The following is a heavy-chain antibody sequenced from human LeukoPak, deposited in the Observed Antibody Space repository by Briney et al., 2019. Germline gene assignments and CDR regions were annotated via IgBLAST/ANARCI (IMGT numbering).Heavy chain of an antibody. V-gene: IGHV4-34*01. Sequence: SETLSLTCAVSGVSLNNYYWSWIRQPPGKGLEWIGEIQQSTRSNYNPSLKSRVTISADTSKNHLFLKLTSVTAADTAVYYCARGYSRVLIDYWGQATLVTVSS. CDR1: GVSLNNYY. CDR3: ARGYSRVLIDY. J-gene: IGHJ4*02. CDR2: IQQSTRS. D-gene: IGHD4-11*01.